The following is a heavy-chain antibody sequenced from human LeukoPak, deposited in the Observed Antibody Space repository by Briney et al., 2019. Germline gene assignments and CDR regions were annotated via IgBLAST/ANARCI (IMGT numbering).Heavy chain of an antibody. Sequence: GGSLRLSCAVSGLTVSNNYMSWVRQAPGKGLEWVSVIYSGGSTYYADSVKGRFSISRDNSNNTLYLQMNSLRAEDTAVYYCARDYLQWLVIGFDAFDIWGQGTMVTVSS. D-gene: IGHD6-19*01. V-gene: IGHV3-53*01. CDR1: GLTVSNNY. CDR2: IYSGGST. J-gene: IGHJ3*02. CDR3: ARDYLQWLVIGFDAFDI.